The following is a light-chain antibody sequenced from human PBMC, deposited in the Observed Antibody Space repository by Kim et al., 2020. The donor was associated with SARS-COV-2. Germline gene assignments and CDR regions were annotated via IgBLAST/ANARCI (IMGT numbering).Light chain of an antibody. CDR3: QQYESSPQT. V-gene: IGKV3-20*01. CDR1: QSVSSN. CDR2: GAS. J-gene: IGKJ1*01. Sequence: EIVMTQSPATLSVSPGERATLSCRASQSVSSNLAWYQQKPGQAPRLLIYGASSRATGIPDRFSGSGSGTDFTLTISRLEPEDSAMYYCQQYESSPQTFGQGTKVDIK.